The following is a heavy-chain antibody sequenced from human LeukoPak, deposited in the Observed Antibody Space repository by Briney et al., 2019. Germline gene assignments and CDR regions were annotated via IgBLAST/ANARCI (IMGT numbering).Heavy chain of an antibody. Sequence: SVKVSCXASGGTFSSYAISWVRQAPGQGLEWMGGIIPIFGTANYAQKFQGRVTITADESTSTAYMELSSLRSEDTAVYYCAITGPGSGSYHDYWGQGTLVTVSS. J-gene: IGHJ4*02. CDR3: AITGPGSGSYHDY. V-gene: IGHV1-69*13. CDR2: IIPIFGTA. CDR1: GGTFSSYA. D-gene: IGHD3-10*01.